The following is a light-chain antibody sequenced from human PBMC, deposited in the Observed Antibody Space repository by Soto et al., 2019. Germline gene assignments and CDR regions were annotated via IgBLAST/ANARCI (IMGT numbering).Light chain of an antibody. J-gene: IGKJ4*01. CDR1: QGISNY. CDR3: HKYNHAPT. V-gene: IGKV1-27*01. CDR2: AAS. Sequence: DIQMTQSPSSLSASVGDRVTITCRASQGISNYLAWYQHKPGKGPKLLTYAASILQSAVPSRFSGSGSGTDFSLTISSLQSEDVATYYCHKYNHAPTFGGGTKVEIK.